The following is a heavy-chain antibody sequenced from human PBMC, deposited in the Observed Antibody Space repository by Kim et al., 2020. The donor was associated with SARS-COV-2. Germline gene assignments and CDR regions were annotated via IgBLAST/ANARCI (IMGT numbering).Heavy chain of an antibody. CDR3: ARPYCSGGSCPGYFDY. V-gene: IGHV5-51*01. CDR2: IYPGDSDT. CDR1: GYSFTSYW. D-gene: IGHD2-15*01. Sequence: GESLKISCKGSGYSFTSYWIGWVRQMPGKGLEWMGIIYPGDSDTRYSPSFQGQVTISADKSISTAYLQWSSLKASDTAMYYCARPYCSGGSCPGYFDYWGQGTLVTVSS. J-gene: IGHJ4*02.